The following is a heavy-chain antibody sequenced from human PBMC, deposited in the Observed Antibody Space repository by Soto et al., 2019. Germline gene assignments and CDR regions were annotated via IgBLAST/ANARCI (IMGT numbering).Heavy chain of an antibody. CDR1: GFTFSSHW. Sequence: PGGSLRLSCAASGFTFSSHWMSWVRQAPGKGLEWVANIKQDGSEKYYLDSVKGRFTISRDNAKNSLYLQMHSLRAEDTAVYYCARDITIFGGLIPFGWFDPWGQGTLVTVSS. V-gene: IGHV3-7*01. CDR2: IKQDGSEK. J-gene: IGHJ5*02. D-gene: IGHD3-3*01. CDR3: ARDITIFGGLIPFGWFDP.